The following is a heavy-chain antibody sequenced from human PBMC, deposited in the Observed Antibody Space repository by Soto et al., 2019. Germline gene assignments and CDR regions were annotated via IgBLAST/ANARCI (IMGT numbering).Heavy chain of an antibody. J-gene: IGHJ4*02. CDR1: GGTFNKYA. CDR3: ARGVYYDSSGYHYFY. V-gene: IGHV1-69*13. Sequence: ASVKVSCKASGGTFNKYAISWVRQTPGQGLEWMGGIIPMFGTANYAQKFQGRVTITADESTSTAYMELRSLRSEDTAVYYCARGVYYDSSGYHYFYWGRGTLVSVSS. D-gene: IGHD3-22*01. CDR2: IIPMFGTA.